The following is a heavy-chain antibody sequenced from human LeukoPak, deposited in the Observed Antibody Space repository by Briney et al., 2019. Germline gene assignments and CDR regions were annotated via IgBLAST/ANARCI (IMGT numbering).Heavy chain of an antibody. Sequence: GGSLRLSCTASGFTFGDYTMSWFRQAPGKGLEWVGLIRSKAYGGTTEYAASVKGRFTISGDDSKSIAYLQMNSLKTEDTAVYYCSRALYSSSWYNYFDYWGQGTLVTVSS. D-gene: IGHD6-13*01. CDR1: GFTFGDYT. V-gene: IGHV3-49*03. CDR2: IRSKAYGGTT. CDR3: SRALYSSSWYNYFDY. J-gene: IGHJ4*02.